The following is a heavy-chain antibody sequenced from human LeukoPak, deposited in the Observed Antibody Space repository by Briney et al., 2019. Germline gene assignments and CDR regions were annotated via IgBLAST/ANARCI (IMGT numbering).Heavy chain of an antibody. CDR1: GYTFTSYA. CDR2: INAGNGNT. J-gene: IGHJ6*04. CDR3: ARDPLRYFGIVTLSYGMDV. Sequence: RASVKVSCKASGYTFTSYAMHWGRQAPGQRLGWMGWINAGNGNTKYSQKFQGRVTITRDTSASTAYMELSSLRSEDTAVYYCARDPLRYFGIVTLSYGMDVWGKGTTVTVSS. D-gene: IGHD3-9*01. V-gene: IGHV1-3*01.